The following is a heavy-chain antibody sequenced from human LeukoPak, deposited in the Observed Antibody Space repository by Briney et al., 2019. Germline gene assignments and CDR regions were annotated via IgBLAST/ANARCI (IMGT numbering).Heavy chain of an antibody. D-gene: IGHD6-13*01. CDR1: GFTFSSYE. Sequence: GGSLRLSCAVSGFTFSSYEMNWVRQAPGKGLEWVSYISSSGSTIYYADSVKGRFTISRDNAKNSLYLQMNSLRAEDTAVYYCARDRLAAAGIPDYWGQGTLVTVSS. CDR3: ARDRLAAAGIPDY. CDR2: ISSSGSTI. V-gene: IGHV3-48*03. J-gene: IGHJ4*02.